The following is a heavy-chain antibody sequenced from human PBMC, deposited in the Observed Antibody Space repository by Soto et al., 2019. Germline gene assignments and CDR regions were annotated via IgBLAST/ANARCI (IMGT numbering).Heavy chain of an antibody. D-gene: IGHD3-10*01. CDR2: IAPHSGRT. V-gene: IGHV1-18*04. J-gene: IGHJ4*02. Sequence: GPEVKKPGASVRVSCMTSGYAFTSYGVNWVRQAPGQGLEWMGWIAPHSGRTTYLPKFQGRVTITADAAANTAYMELGSLSSDDTGIYFCARAATGSYHSAYWGQGTVVTVSS. CDR1: GYAFTSYG. CDR3: ARAATGSYHSAY.